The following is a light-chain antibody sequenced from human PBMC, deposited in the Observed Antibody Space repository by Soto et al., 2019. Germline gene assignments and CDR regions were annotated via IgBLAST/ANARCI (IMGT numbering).Light chain of an antibody. CDR3: AAWDDSLSGYV. CDR2: RNN. V-gene: IGLV1-47*01. Sequence: QSVLTQPPSASGTPGQRVTISCSGSSSNIGSNYVYWYQQLPGTAPTLLIYRNNQRPSGVPDRFSGSKSGTSASLAISGLRSEDEADYYCAAWDDSLSGYVFGTGTKLTVL. J-gene: IGLJ1*01. CDR1: SSNIGSNY.